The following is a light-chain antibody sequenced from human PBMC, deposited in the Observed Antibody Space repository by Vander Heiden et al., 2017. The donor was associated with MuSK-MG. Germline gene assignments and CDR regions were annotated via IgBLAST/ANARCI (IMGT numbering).Light chain of an antibody. Sequence: DIQLTQSPSFLSASVGDRVTITCRASQGISSYLAWYQQKPGKAPKLLIYAASTLQSGVPSRFSGSGSGTEFTLTISSLQPEDFATYYCLQLNSSPRTFGPGTKLEIK. CDR3: LQLNSSPRT. J-gene: IGKJ2*02. CDR1: QGISSY. CDR2: AAS. V-gene: IGKV1-9*01.